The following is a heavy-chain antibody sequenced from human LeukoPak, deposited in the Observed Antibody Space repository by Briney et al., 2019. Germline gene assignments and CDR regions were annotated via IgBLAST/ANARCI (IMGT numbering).Heavy chain of an antibody. CDR1: GFTFSSYA. Sequence: SGGSLRLSCAASGFTFSSYAMSWVRQASGKGLEWVSAISGSGGSTYYADSVKGRFTISRDNSKNTLYLQMNSLRAEDTAVYYCAKVSLRLRQWLVPFDYWGQGTLVTVSS. CDR3: AKVSLRLRQWLVPFDY. D-gene: IGHD6-19*01. CDR2: ISGSGGST. J-gene: IGHJ4*02. V-gene: IGHV3-23*01.